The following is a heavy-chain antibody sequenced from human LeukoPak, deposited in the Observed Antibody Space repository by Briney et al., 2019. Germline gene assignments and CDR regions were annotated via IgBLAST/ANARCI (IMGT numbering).Heavy chain of an antibody. CDR3: AKGMTDPLTGYYILNNVDC. Sequence: GGSLRLSCAASGFTFSSHAVTWVRQAPGKGLEWVASITGSGSATYYADSVKSRFTISRDNSKETLYLQMNSLRADDTALYYCAKGMTDPLTGYYILNNVDCWGQGTLVTVSS. CDR1: GFTFSSHA. CDR2: ITGSGSAT. D-gene: IGHD3-9*01. V-gene: IGHV3-23*01. J-gene: IGHJ4*02.